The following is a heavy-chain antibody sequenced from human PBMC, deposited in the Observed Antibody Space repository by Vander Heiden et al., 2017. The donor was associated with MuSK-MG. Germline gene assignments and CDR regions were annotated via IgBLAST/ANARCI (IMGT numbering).Heavy chain of an antibody. CDR2: IYPSDSDT. CDR1: GYSFTNYW. J-gene: IGHJ5*02. D-gene: IGHD6-19*01. CDR3: ARPLPLGRSGWSWGWFDP. Sequence: EVQLVQSGAEVKKPGESLKISCKGSGYSFTNYWIGWVRQMPGKGLEWMAMIYPSDSDTRYSPSFQGQVTISADKSIGTAYLQWSSLKASDTAMYYCARPLPLGRSGWSWGWFDPWGQGTLVTVSS. V-gene: IGHV5-51*01.